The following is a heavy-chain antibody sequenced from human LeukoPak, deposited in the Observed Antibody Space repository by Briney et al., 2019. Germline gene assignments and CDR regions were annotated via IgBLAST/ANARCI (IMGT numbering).Heavy chain of an antibody. Sequence: PSETLSLTCTVSGGSISSHYWSWIRQPPGKGREWMGYIYYSGSTNYNPSLKGRVTISVDTSKNQFSLKLSSVTAADTAVYYCAREEGYYDTSGRYYYYYMDVWGKGTTVTVSS. CDR2: IYYSGST. D-gene: IGHD3-22*01. J-gene: IGHJ6*03. CDR1: GGSISSHY. CDR3: AREEGYYDTSGRYYYYYMDV. V-gene: IGHV4-59*11.